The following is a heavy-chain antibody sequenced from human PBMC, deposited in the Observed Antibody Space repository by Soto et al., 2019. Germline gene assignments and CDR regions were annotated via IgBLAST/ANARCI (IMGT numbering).Heavy chain of an antibody. Sequence: EVQLVETGGGLIQPGGSLRLSCAASGFTVSSNYMSWVRQAPGKGLEWVSVIYSGGSTYYADSVKGRFTISIDHSKNTLYLQMNSLRAEDTAVYYCARERPYDSSCHFDYWGQGTLVTVCS. J-gene: IGHJ4*02. V-gene: IGHV3-53*02. CDR2: IYSGGST. CDR1: GFTVSSNY. CDR3: ARERPYDSSCHFDY. D-gene: IGHD3-22*01.